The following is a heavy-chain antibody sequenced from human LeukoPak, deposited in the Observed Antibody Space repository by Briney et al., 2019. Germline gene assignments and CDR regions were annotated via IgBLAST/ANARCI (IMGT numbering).Heavy chain of an antibody. V-gene: IGHV3-21*06. CDR1: GFTFSSIS. CDR2: ISPDGETT. CDR3: TRDLPVPSLVRGIIIYGLIDY. J-gene: IGHJ4*02. Sequence: PGGSLRLSCAASGFTFSSISMNWVRQAPGRGLEWVSSISPDGETTYHADSVKGRFTTSRDNAKSSLYLQMNSLRAEDTALYYCTRDLPVPSLVRGIIIYGLIDYWGQGTLVTVSS. D-gene: IGHD3-10*01.